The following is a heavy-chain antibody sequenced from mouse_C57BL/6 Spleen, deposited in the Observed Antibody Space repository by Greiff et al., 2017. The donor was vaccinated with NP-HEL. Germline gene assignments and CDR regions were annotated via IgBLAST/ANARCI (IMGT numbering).Heavy chain of an antibody. CDR1: GFTFSSYA. Sequence: EVKLVESGGGLVKPGGSLKLSCAASGFTFSSYAMSWVRQTPEKRLEWVATISDGGSYTYYPDNVKGRFTISRDNAKNNLYLQMSHLKSEDTAMYYCARGYDYDGYYYAMDYWGQGTSVTVSS. CDR3: ARGYDYDGYYYAMDY. CDR2: ISDGGSYT. J-gene: IGHJ4*01. V-gene: IGHV5-4*03. D-gene: IGHD2-4*01.